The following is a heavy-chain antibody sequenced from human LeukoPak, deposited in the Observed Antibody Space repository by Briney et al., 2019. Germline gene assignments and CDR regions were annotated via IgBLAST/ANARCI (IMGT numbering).Heavy chain of an antibody. CDR1: GFTFSDYY. D-gene: IGHD6-6*01. V-gene: IGHV3-11*04. CDR2: ISSSGSTI. Sequence: GGSLRLSCAASGFTFSDYYMSWIRQAPGKGLEWVSYISSSGSTIYYAASVKGRFTISRDNPKNSLYVQMNSLRAEDTAVYYCARVWYSSSAFFDYWGQGTLVTVSS. J-gene: IGHJ4*02. CDR3: ARVWYSSSAFFDY.